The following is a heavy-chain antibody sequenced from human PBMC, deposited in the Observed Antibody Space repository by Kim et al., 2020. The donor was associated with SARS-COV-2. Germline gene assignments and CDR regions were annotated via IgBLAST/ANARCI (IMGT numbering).Heavy chain of an antibody. CDR1: GFTFSSYS. CDR3: ARLGRVTSLPFKGLTNV. V-gene: IGHV3-21*01. D-gene: IGHD2-21*02. Sequence: GGSLRLSCAASGFTFSSYSMNWVRQAPGKGLEWVSSISSTSSYIYYADSVRGRFTISRDNAKNSLSLQMNILRAEDTAVYYCARLGRVTSLPFKGLTNVWGQGTTVTVSS. CDR2: ISSTSSYI. J-gene: IGHJ6*02.